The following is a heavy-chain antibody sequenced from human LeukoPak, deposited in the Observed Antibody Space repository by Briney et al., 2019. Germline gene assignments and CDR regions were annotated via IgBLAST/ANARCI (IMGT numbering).Heavy chain of an antibody. D-gene: IGHD2-15*01. CDR2: IIPIFGTA. J-gene: IGHJ4*02. Sequence: GASVKVSCKASGGTFSSYAISWVRQAPGRGLEWMGGIIPIFGTANYAQKFQGRVTITTDESTSTAYMELSSLRSEDTAVYYCARASWGCLSGGSCYSLDYWGQGTLVTVSS. V-gene: IGHV1-69*05. CDR1: GGTFSSYA. CDR3: ARASWGCLSGGSCYSLDY.